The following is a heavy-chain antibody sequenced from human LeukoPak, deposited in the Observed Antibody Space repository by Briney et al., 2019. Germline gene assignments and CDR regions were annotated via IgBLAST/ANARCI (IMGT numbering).Heavy chain of an antibody. CDR2: ISAYNGNT. Sequence: ASVKVSCKASGYTFTSYGISWVRQAPGQGLEWMGWISAYNGNTNYAQKLQGRVTMTTDTSTSTAYMELRSLRSDDTAVYYCAREHGGRYYYYMDVWGKGTTVTVSS. CDR3: AREHGGRYYYYMDV. V-gene: IGHV1-18*01. CDR1: GYTFTSYG. D-gene: IGHD3-10*01. J-gene: IGHJ6*03.